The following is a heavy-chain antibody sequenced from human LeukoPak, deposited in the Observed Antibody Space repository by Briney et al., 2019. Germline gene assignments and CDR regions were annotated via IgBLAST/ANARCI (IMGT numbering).Heavy chain of an antibody. V-gene: IGHV3-9*03. J-gene: IGHJ3*02. Sequence: GGSLRLSCAASGFTFDDYAMHWVRQAPGKGLEWVSGISWNSGSMGYADSVKGRFTISRDNAKNSLYLQMNSLRAEDMALYYCAKADSSGWYGSAFDIWGQGTMVTVSS. CDR2: ISWNSGSM. CDR3: AKADSSGWYGSAFDI. CDR1: GFTFDDYA. D-gene: IGHD6-19*01.